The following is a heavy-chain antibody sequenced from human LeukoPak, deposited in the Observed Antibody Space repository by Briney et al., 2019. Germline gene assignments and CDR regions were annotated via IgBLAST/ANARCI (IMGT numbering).Heavy chain of an antibody. CDR3: AKESGKFDY. CDR2: ISADGGSA. J-gene: IGHJ4*02. Sequence: GGSLRLSCVASGLNFGESAMHWVRQAPGKGLEWVSLISADGGSAFSADSVKGRFSISGDNSKNSLYLQMDSLRSEDTAMYYCAKESGKFDYWGQGTLVVVSS. V-gene: IGHV3-43*02. CDR1: GLNFGESA.